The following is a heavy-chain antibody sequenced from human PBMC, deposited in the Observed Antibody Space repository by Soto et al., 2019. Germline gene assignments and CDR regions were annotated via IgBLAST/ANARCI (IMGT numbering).Heavy chain of an antibody. CDR3: ASHYVERKPD. J-gene: IGHJ4*01. V-gene: IGHV3-21*01. CDR2: ISSSSSYL. Sequence: EVQLVESGEGLGKPGGSLRLSCAASGFPFSSYPMNWVRQAPGKGLEGVSSISSSSSYLQYADPVKGRFTISRDKAKNSLYLQMNSLRAEDTAVYYCASHYVERKPDWGQGTLVTVSS. D-gene: IGHD4-17*01. CDR1: GFPFSSYP.